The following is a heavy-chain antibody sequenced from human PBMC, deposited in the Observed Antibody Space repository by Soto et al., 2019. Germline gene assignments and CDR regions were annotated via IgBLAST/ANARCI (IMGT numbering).Heavy chain of an antibody. D-gene: IGHD3-9*01. CDR3: ARSRDLTFNWFDP. V-gene: IGHV4-59*01. Sequence: PSETLSLTCTVSGGSISSYYWSWIRQPPGKGLEWIGYIYYSGSTNYNPSLKSRATISVDTSKNQFSLKLSSVTAADTAVYYCARSRDLTFNWFDPWGQGTLVTVSS. CDR1: GGSISSYY. CDR2: IYYSGST. J-gene: IGHJ5*02.